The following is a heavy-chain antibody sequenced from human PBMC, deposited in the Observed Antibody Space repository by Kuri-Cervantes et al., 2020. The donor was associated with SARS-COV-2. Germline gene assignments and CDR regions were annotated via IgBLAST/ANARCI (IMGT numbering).Heavy chain of an antibody. J-gene: IGHJ4*02. D-gene: IGHD7-27*01. Sequence: GSLRLSCAAPGFTFSSYSMNWVRQAPGKGLEWVSYISSSSTIYYADSVKGRFTISRDNAKNSLYLQMNSLRAEDTAVYYCARDLRLGKSLDYWGQGTLVTVSS. CDR1: GFTFSSYS. CDR2: ISSSSTI. CDR3: ARDLRLGKSLDY. V-gene: IGHV3-48*01.